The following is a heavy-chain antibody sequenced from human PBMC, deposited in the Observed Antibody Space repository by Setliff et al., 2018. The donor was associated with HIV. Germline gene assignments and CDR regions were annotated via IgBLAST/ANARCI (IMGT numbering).Heavy chain of an antibody. CDR3: ARHPTNWGSTGYYYYYMDV. Sequence: ASVKVSCKASGYTFTGYYVHWVRQAPGQGLEWMGWINPNSGGTNYAQKFQGRVTMTRDTSISTAHMELSRLTSDDTAVYYCARHPTNWGSTGYYYYYMDVWGKGTTVTVSS. D-gene: IGHD7-27*01. J-gene: IGHJ6*03. CDR1: GYTFTGYY. CDR2: INPNSGGT. V-gene: IGHV1-2*02.